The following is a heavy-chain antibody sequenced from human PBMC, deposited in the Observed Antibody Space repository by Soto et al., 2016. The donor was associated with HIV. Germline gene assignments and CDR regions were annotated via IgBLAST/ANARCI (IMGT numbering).Heavy chain of an antibody. CDR3: ARYSSSSSFDY. J-gene: IGHJ4*02. D-gene: IGHD6-6*01. Sequence: QVQLQESGPGLVKPSETLSLTCAVSGYSISGGYYWGWIRQSPGKGLEWIGTIYHTGSTSYNLSLKSRVTMSVDTSKNQFSLKLTSVTAADAAVYYCARYSSSSSFDYWGQGTLVSVSS. CDR2: IYHTGST. V-gene: IGHV4-38-2*01. CDR1: GYSISGGYY.